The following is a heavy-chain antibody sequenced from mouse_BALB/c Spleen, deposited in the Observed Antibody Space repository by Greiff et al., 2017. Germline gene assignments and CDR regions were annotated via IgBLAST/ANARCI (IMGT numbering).Heavy chain of an antibody. CDR2: IFPGSGNT. V-gene: IGHV1-66*01. D-gene: IGHD2-14*01. Sequence: QVQLQQSGPELVKPGASVKISCKASGYSFTSYYIHWVKQRPGQGLEWIGWIFPGSGNTKYNEKFKGKATLTADTSSSTAYMQLSSLTSEDSAVYFCAREVLSYAMDYWGQGTSVTVSS. CDR1: GYSFTSYY. J-gene: IGHJ4*01. CDR3: AREVLSYAMDY.